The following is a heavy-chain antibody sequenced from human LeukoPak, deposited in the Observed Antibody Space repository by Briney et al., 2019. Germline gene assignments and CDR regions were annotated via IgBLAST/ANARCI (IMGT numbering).Heavy chain of an antibody. D-gene: IGHD2-2*02. V-gene: IGHV4-39*01. CDR3: ARLPGYCSSTSCYTGVNWFDP. J-gene: IGHJ5*02. CDR1: GGSISSSSYY. Sequence: SETLSLTCTVSGGSISSSSYYWGWIRQPPGKGLEWIGSIYYSGSTYYNPSLKRRVTISVDTSKNQFSLKLSSVTAAGTAVYYCARLPGYCSSTSCYTGVNWFDPWGQGTLVTVSS. CDR2: IYYSGST.